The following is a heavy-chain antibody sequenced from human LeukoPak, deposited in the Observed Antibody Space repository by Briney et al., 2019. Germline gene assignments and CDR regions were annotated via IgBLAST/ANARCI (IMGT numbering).Heavy chain of an antibody. Sequence: SQTLSLTCTVSGVSINSGAYYWSWIRQSPGKGLEWTGYIYYSGSTYYNPSLRSRITISVDRSKNQFSLRLNSVTAADTAVYYCARGGWLQYLSYDYWGQGTLVTVSS. D-gene: IGHD4-11*01. CDR2: IYYSGST. CDR1: GVSINSGAYY. CDR3: ARGGWLQYLSYDY. J-gene: IGHJ4*02. V-gene: IGHV4-30-4*01.